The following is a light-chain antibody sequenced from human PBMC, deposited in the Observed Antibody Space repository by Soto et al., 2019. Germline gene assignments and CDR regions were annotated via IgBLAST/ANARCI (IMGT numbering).Light chain of an antibody. CDR1: QSISNL. CDR3: KCYLTVSRP. Sequence: DIQMTQSPSTLSASVGDRVTITCRAGQSISNLLAWYQQKSGRAPTLLIYKATILQCGVPSRFSGSGSGTEFTLTISNLQTAECATYSCKCYLTVSRPFGKETKVDVK. CDR2: KAT. J-gene: IGKJ1*01. V-gene: IGKV1-5*03.